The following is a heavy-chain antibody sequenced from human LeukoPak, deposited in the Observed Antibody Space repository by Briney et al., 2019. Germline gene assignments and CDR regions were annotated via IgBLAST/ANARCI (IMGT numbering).Heavy chain of an antibody. D-gene: IGHD2-8*01. CDR2: ISGSGSST. CDR3: AKVGVPFDS. Sequence: GGSLRLSCAASGFIFSSYAMSWVRQAPGKGLEWVSSISGSGSSTYYADSVKGRFTISRDNSKNTLYLQMNGLRAEDTAVYYCAKVGVPFDSWGQGTLVTVSS. CDR1: GFIFSSYA. V-gene: IGHV3-23*01. J-gene: IGHJ4*02.